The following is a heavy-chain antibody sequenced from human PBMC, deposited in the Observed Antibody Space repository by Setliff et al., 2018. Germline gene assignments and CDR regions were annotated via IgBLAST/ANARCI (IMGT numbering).Heavy chain of an antibody. CDR2: IYTSWST. CDR1: GDSISCRTYY. D-gene: IGHD7-27*01. Sequence: SETLSLTCTVSGDSISCRTYYWSWIRQPAGKGLEWIGQIYTSWSTNYNPSLNSRVTISVDTSKNQVSLKLTSVTAADTAAYYCARYTPKLPELGIYGWFDYWGQGTPVTVSS. CDR3: ARYTPKLPELGIYGWFDY. V-gene: IGHV4-61*09. J-gene: IGHJ4*02.